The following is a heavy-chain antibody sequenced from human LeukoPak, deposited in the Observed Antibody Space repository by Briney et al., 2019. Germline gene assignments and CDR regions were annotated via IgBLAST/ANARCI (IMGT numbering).Heavy chain of an antibody. CDR1: GYTFTSFG. J-gene: IGHJ4*02. Sequence: ASVKVSCKASGYTFTSFGLSWVRQAPGQGLEWMGWISTYNGNTHYAQKLQGRVTMTTDTSTSTAYMELRSLRSDDTAVYYCARAMSIAARLQTIFDYWGQGTLVTVSS. CDR2: ISTYNGNT. D-gene: IGHD6-6*01. CDR3: ARAMSIAARLQTIFDY. V-gene: IGHV1-18*01.